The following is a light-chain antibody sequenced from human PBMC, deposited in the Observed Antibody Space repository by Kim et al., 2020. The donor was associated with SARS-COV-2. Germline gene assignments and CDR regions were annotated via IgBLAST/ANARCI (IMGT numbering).Light chain of an antibody. V-gene: IGKV1-33*01. Sequence: DIQMTQSPSSLSASVGDRVTITCQASQDISNYLNWYQQKPGKAPKLLIYDASNLETGVPSRFSGSGSGTDFTFTTSSLQPEDIATYYCQQYDNLPPLVTFGQGTRLEIK. CDR1: QDISNY. CDR3: QQYDNLPPLVT. J-gene: IGKJ5*01. CDR2: DAS.